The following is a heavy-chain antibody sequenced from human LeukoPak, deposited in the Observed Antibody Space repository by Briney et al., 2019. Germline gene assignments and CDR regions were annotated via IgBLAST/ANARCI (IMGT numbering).Heavy chain of an antibody. Sequence: GGSLRLSCEASGFTFSGNWMSWVRQAPGKGLEWVASINPDGGHIFYVDSVKGRFTISRDNTKSSLYLQMNSLGAEDTAMYFCAKLLGTSTTYDSWGQGTRVTVSS. CDR3: AKLLGTSTTYDS. D-gene: IGHD2/OR15-2a*01. V-gene: IGHV3-7*01. J-gene: IGHJ4*02. CDR1: GFTFSGNW. CDR2: INPDGGHI.